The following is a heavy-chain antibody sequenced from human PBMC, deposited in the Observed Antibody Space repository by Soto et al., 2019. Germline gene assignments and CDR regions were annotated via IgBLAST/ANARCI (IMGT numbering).Heavy chain of an antibody. CDR1: GYTFISYA. CDR2: INAGNGNT. Sequence: ASVKVSCKASGYTFISYAIHWVRQAPGQRLEWMGWINAGNGNTKYSQKFQGRVTITRDTSASTAYMELTSLRSEDTAVYYCARELQGLYYFDYWGQGTLVTVSS. V-gene: IGHV1-3*01. D-gene: IGHD2-15*01. CDR3: ARELQGLYYFDY. J-gene: IGHJ4*02.